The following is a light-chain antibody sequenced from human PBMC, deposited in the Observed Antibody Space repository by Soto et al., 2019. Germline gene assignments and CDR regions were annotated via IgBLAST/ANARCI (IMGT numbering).Light chain of an antibody. CDR1: QGIRTY. V-gene: IGKV1-9*01. Sequence: DIQLTQSPSFLSASVGDRVTITCRASQGIRTYLAWYQQKPGKVPNLLVYAASTLQSGVPSRFSGSGSGTEFTLTISSLQPDDFATYYCQQYNSFPTFGQGTKVEIK. CDR2: AAS. CDR3: QQYNSFPT. J-gene: IGKJ1*01.